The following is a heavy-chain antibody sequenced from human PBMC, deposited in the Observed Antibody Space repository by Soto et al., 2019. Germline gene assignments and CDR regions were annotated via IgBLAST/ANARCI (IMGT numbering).Heavy chain of an antibody. V-gene: IGHV4-30-4*01. Sequence: QVLLQESGPGLVKASQTLSLDCTVSGDPIGSGDFYWTWIRQTPERGLEWIGNIHHSGTTSYNPSLVSRLSISMDTSRNVFSLSLTSVTVADTAVYFCARDLIVFDTTGFHFWGRGILVSV. CDR3: ARDLIVFDTTGFHF. J-gene: IGHJ4*01. CDR1: GDPIGSGDFY. D-gene: IGHD3-9*01. CDR2: IHHSGTT.